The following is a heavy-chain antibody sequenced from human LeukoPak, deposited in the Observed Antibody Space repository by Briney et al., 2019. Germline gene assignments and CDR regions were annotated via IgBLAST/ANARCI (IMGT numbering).Heavy chain of an antibody. V-gene: IGHV3-53*01. CDR1: GFTVITND. D-gene: IGHD1-14*01. J-gene: IGHJ4*02. Sequence: GGSLSLSCAASGFTVITNDMTWVRQAPGKGLEWVSVLYSDGNTKYADSVQGRFTISRDNSKNTLYLEMNSLSPDDTAVYYCARGVEPLAANTLAYWGQGTLVTVSS. CDR2: LYSDGNT. CDR3: ARGVEPLAANTLAY.